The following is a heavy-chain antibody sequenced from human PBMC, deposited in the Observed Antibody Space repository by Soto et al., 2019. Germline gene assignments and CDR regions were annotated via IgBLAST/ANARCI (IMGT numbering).Heavy chain of an antibody. CDR3: ARDGGGDYDYVWGSYHPLGAFDI. CDR2: IYYSGST. D-gene: IGHD3-16*02. Sequence: QVQLQESGPGLVKPSQTLSLTCTVSGGSISSGGYYWSWIRQHPGKGLEWIGYIYYSGSTYYNPSLKSRVTISVDTSKNQFSLKLSSVTAADTAVYYCARDGGGDYDYVWGSYHPLGAFDIWGQGTMVTVSS. J-gene: IGHJ3*02. CDR1: GGSISSGGYY. V-gene: IGHV4-31*03.